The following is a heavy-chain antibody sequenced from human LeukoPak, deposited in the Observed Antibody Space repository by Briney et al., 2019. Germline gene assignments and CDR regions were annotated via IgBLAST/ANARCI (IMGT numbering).Heavy chain of an antibody. CDR3: AKGLSWLFDY. J-gene: IGHJ4*02. V-gene: IGHV3-9*01. CDR1: GFTFDDYA. CDR2: ISWNSGSI. D-gene: IGHD5-24*01. Sequence: AGRSLRLSCAASGFTFDDYAMHWVRQAPGKGLEWVSGISWNSGSIGYADSVKGRFTISRDNAKNSLYLQMNSLRAEDTALYYCAKGLSWLFDYWGQGTLVTVSS.